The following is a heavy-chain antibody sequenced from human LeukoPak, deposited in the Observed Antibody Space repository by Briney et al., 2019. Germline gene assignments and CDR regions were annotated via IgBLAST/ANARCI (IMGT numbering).Heavy chain of an antibody. V-gene: IGHV3-23*01. J-gene: IGHJ4*02. Sequence: GGSLRLSCAASGFTFSSYAMSWVRQAPGKGLEWVSVISGNGGSTNYADSVKGRFTISRDNSKNTLYLQMNSLRAEDTAVYYCAKTPTYDYFDYWGQGTLVTVSS. D-gene: IGHD3-16*01. CDR1: GFTFSSYA. CDR2: ISGNGGST. CDR3: AKTPTYDYFDY.